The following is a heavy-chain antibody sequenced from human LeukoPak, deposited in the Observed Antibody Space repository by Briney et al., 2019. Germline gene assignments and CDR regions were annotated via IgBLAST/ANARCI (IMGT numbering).Heavy chain of an antibody. V-gene: IGHV1-2*02. CDR1: GYTFTGYY. CDR2: INPNTGGT. Sequence: VASVKVSCKASGYTFTGYYMHWVRLAPGQGLEWMGWINPNTGGTNYAQNFQGRVTMTRDTSINTAYMQLSRLSSDDTAVYYCARPYCSGRSCHGYFDYWGQGTLVTVSS. CDR3: ARPYCSGRSCHGYFDY. J-gene: IGHJ4*02. D-gene: IGHD2-15*01.